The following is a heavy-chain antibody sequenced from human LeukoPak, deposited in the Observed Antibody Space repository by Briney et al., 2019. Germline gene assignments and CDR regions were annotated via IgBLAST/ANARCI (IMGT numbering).Heavy chain of an antibody. CDR1: GFTFSTYS. Sequence: GGSLRLSCAASGFTFSTYSMKWVRQAPGKGLEWVSYISGSGDTIYYADSVKGRFTVSRDSAKKSVYLQMDSLRAEDTAVYYCAKSTLLDYWGQGTLVTVSS. CDR2: ISGSGDTI. V-gene: IGHV3-48*04. J-gene: IGHJ4*02. D-gene: IGHD3-3*01. CDR3: AKSTLLDY.